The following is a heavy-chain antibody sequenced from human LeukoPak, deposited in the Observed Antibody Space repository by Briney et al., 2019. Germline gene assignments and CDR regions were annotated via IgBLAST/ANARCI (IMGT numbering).Heavy chain of an antibody. CDR1: GFTFSRHD. CDR2: IQHGGGDK. J-gene: IGHJ6*03. D-gene: IGHD6-19*01. CDR3: ARLDYYYYYMDV. Sequence: GGSLRLSCEASGFTFSRHDMHWVRQAPGKGLEWVAFIQHGGGDKNYADSVKGRFTISRDNSKNTLYLQMNSLRAEDTAVYYCARLDYYYYYMDVWGKGTTVTISS. V-gene: IGHV3-30*02.